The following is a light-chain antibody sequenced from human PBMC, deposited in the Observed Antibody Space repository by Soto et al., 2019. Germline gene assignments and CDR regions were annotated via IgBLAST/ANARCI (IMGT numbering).Light chain of an antibody. Sequence: DIQMTQSPSSLSASGGDRGTITCRASQSISSYLNWYQQKPGKAPKILIYDDSSLESGVPSRFSGNGSGTELNLTISRLQPDDSATYYCQKNNRYSWTCGQGTKVDIK. V-gene: IGKV1-5*01. CDR3: QKNNRYSWT. CDR2: DDS. J-gene: IGKJ1*01. CDR1: QSISSY.